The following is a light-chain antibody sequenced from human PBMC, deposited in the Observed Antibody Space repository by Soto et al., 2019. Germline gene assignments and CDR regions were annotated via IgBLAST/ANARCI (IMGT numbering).Light chain of an antibody. V-gene: IGKV1-17*01. CDR2: GAS. CDR1: QDIYNS. J-gene: IGKJ1*01. CDR3: LQYNAYPPT. Sequence: DIQMTQSPSSLSASVGDRVTITCYASQDIYNSLNWYQQEPGKAPKLLISGASSLQSGVPSRFSGSGSGTEFTLIISSLRPEDFATYYCLQYNAYPPTFGQGTKVDI.